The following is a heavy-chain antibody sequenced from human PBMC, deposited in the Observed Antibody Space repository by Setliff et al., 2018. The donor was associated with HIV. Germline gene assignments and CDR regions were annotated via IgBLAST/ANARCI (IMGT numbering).Heavy chain of an antibody. Sequence: SETLSLTCAVSGYSVNSSYWWGWIRQPPGKGLEWIGWIGYIYKGGSTDYNPSLKSRVTMSVDTSKNHFSLKLRSVTAVDTAVYYCARSALWFGEADWYFDLWGRGALVTVSS. V-gene: IGHV4-28*01. J-gene: IGHJ2*01. CDR3: ARSALWFGEADWYFDL. CDR1: GYSVNSSYW. D-gene: IGHD3-10*01. CDR2: IYKGGST.